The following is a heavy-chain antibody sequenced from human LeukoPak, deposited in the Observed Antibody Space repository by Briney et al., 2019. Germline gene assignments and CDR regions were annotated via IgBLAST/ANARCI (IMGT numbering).Heavy chain of an antibody. D-gene: IGHD3-10*01. CDR2: TKQDGGET. CDR1: GFTFSSYS. J-gene: IGHJ3*02. CDR3: ARDLDYRPGSYYYYAFDI. Sequence: GGSLRLSCAASGFTFSSYSLSWVRQAPGKGLEWVANTKQDGGETHYVDSVKGRFTISRDNAKNLLYLQMNSLRAEDTAVYYCARDLDYRPGSYYYYAFDIWGQGTLVTVSS. V-gene: IGHV3-7*01.